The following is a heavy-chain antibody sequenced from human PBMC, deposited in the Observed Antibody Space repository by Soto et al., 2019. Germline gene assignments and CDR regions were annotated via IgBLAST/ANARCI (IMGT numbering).Heavy chain of an antibody. V-gene: IGHV3-23*01. CDR1: GFIFTDYA. J-gene: IGHJ4*02. CDR2: INTADAGT. Sequence: EVQLLESGGGLVQTGGSLRLSCAASGFIFTDYAMSWVRQAPGKGLEWVSAINTADAGTNYADSVKGRFTISRDNSKNTFLLQMNSLRVEDTAIYFCAKNYPLDCCGQGTQVTVSS. CDR3: AKNYPLDC. D-gene: IGHD1-7*01.